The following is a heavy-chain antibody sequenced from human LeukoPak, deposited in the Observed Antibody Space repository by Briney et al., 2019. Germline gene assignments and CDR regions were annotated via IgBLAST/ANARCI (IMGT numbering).Heavy chain of an antibody. Sequence: VASVKVSCKAPGYTFTGYYMHWVRQAPGQGLEWMGWINPNSGGTNYAQKFQGRVTMTRDTSISTAYMELSRLRSDDTAVYYCARTLGGYYLYYFDYWGQGTLVTVSS. V-gene: IGHV1-2*02. CDR2: INPNSGGT. J-gene: IGHJ4*02. CDR1: GYTFTGYY. CDR3: ARTLGGYYLYYFDY. D-gene: IGHD3-22*01.